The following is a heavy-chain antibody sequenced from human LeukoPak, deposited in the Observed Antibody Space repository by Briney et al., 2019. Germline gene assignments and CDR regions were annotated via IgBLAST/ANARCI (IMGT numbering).Heavy chain of an antibody. Sequence: PSETLSLTCTVSGGSISSYYWSWIRQPPGKGLEWIGYIYYSGSTNYNPSLKSRVTISVDTSKNQFSLKLSSVTAADTAVYYCARHLGLRRPTSPFDYWGQGTLVTVSS. CDR3: ARHLGLRRPTSPFDY. CDR1: GGSISSYY. D-gene: IGHD4-17*01. J-gene: IGHJ4*02. CDR2: IYYSGST. V-gene: IGHV4-59*08.